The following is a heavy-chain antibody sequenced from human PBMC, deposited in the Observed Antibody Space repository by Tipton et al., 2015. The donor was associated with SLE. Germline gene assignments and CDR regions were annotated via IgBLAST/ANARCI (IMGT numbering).Heavy chain of an antibody. CDR1: GGPIRNSPYY. V-gene: IGHV4-39*01. CDR3: ARQDLGRAATLTFDI. Sequence: LRLSCHVAGGPIRNSPYYWAWIRQTRGKRLEWIGSVFDTGYTAYNPPLEGRVSISVDTSNNEFSLKLSSVTAADTAVYFCARQDLGRAATLTFDIWGLGTLVTVSS. CDR2: VFDTGYT. D-gene: IGHD6-25*01. J-gene: IGHJ4*02.